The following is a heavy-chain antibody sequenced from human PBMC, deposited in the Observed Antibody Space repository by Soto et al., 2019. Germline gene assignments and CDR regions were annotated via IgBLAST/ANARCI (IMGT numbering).Heavy chain of an antibody. CDR2: IHGSGST. Sequence: QVQLQESGPGLVKPSETLSLTCTVSGGSVSSGSYQWTWIRQPPGKGLEWIGYIHGSGSTNDKPSLKGRATMSIDTSKNQVPLKLSSVTAADTAVYYCARDGHGMDVWGQGTKVTVSS. CDR3: ARDGHGMDV. J-gene: IGHJ6*02. CDR1: GGSVSSGSYQ. V-gene: IGHV4-61*01.